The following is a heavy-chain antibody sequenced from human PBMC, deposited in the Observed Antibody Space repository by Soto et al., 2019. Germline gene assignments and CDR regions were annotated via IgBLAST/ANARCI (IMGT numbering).Heavy chain of an antibody. Sequence: QVQLVQSGAEVKKPGSSVKVSCKASGGTFSSYTISWVRQAPGQGLEWMGRIIPILGIANYAQKFQGRVTITADKSTSTAYMELSSLRSEDTAGYYGAREGGLTGATIERRGCFAPWAREPWSPSPQ. CDR2: IIPILGIA. V-gene: IGHV1-69*02. D-gene: IGHD5-12*01. J-gene: IGHJ5*02. CDR3: AREGGLTGATIERRGCFAP. CDR1: GGTFSSYT.